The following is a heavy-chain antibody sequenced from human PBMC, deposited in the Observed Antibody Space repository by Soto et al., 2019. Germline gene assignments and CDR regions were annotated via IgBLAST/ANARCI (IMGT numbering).Heavy chain of an antibody. V-gene: IGHV1-18*01. Sequence: ASVKVSCKASGYTFTSYGISWVRQAPGQGLEWMGWISAYNGNTNYAQKLQGRVTMTTDTSTSTAYMELRSLRSDDTAVYYCARDSELYSSGWYNWFDPWGQGTLVTVSS. CDR3: ARDSELYSSGWYNWFDP. CDR2: ISAYNGNT. CDR1: GYTFTSYG. D-gene: IGHD6-19*01. J-gene: IGHJ5*02.